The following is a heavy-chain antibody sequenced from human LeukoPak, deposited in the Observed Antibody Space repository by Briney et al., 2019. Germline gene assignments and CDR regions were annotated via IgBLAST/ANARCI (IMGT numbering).Heavy chain of an antibody. Sequence: GGSLRLSCAASGFTFSSYAMSWVRQAPGKGLEWVSAISGSGGSTYYADSVKGRFTISRDNSKNTLYLQMNSLRAEDTAVYYCAKDPYGSGSYYKTDWGQGTLVTVSS. CDR1: GFTFSSYA. V-gene: IGHV3-23*01. D-gene: IGHD3-10*01. CDR2: ISGSGGST. J-gene: IGHJ4*02. CDR3: AKDPYGSGSYYKTD.